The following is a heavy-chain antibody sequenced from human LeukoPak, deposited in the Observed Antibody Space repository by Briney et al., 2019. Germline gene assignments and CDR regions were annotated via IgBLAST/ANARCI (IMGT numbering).Heavy chain of an antibody. Sequence: SETLSLTYTVSGGSISSGDYYWSWIRQPPGKGLEWIGYIYYSGSTYYNPSLKSRVTISVDTSKNQFSLKLSSVTAADTAVYYCAREFEAANYDYWGQGTLVTVSS. J-gene: IGHJ4*02. V-gene: IGHV4-30-4*01. CDR2: IYYSGST. D-gene: IGHD6-25*01. CDR3: AREFEAANYDY. CDR1: GGSISSGDYY.